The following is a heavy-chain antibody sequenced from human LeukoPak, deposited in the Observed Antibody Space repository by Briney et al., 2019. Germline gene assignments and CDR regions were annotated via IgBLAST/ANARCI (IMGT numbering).Heavy chain of an antibody. CDR1: GYSINSGHY. Sequence: SETLSLTCAVSGYSINSGHYWGWIRQPPGKGLEWIGSGYYSGTTHYNPSLKSRVSISEDTSKNQFALKLSSVTAADTAVYFCARVRGFLDYWGQGTLVTVSS. V-gene: IGHV4-38-2*01. J-gene: IGHJ4*02. CDR3: ARVRGFLDY. CDR2: GYYSGTT. D-gene: IGHD3-10*01.